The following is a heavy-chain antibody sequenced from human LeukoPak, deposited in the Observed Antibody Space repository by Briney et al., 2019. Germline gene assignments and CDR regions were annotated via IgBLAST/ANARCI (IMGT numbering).Heavy chain of an antibody. CDR3: TRESSPWDTDYDYMDV. V-gene: IGHV3-49*04. D-gene: IGHD4/OR15-4a*01. J-gene: IGHJ6*02. CDR2: IRSKAFGGTT. CDR1: GFTFDNYA. Sequence: PGGSLRLSCAASGFTFDNYAMSWVRQAPGKGLEWVGFIRSKAFGGTTEYGASVTGRVTISRDDSKNIAYLQMNSLNTEDSAVYYCTRESSPWDTDYDYMDVWGQGTTVTVSS.